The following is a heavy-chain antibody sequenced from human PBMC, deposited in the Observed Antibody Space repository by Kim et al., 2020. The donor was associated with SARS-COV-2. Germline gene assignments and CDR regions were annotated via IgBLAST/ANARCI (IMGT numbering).Heavy chain of an antibody. J-gene: IGHJ4*02. D-gene: IGHD6-19*01. V-gene: IGHV3-23*01. Sequence: GGSLRLSCAAFGFTFDSYAMSWVRQAPGKGLEWVSGICVSGAYTKYADSVKGRFTMSRDSSENMVFLEMNNLRAEDTAVYYCAKARIAVTGGTPFYPHIADIGARGTRVIVSS. CDR2: ICVSGAYT. CDR1: GFTFDSYA. CDR3: AKARIAVTGGTPFYPHIADI.